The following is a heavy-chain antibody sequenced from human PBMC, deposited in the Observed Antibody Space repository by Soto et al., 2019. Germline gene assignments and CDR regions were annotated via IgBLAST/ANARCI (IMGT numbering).Heavy chain of an antibody. CDR1: GFTFDDYA. V-gene: IGHV3-9*01. J-gene: IGHJ4*02. Sequence: EVQLVESGGGLVQPGRSLRLSCAASGFTFDDYAMHWVRQGPGKGLEWVSSISWNSGNLGYADSVKGRFPISRDNAQNSLYLQMNSLRGEDTALYYCAKGASTTVFAFNDYWGQGTLVTVSS. CDR2: ISWNSGNL. D-gene: IGHD4-17*01. CDR3: AKGASTTVFAFNDY.